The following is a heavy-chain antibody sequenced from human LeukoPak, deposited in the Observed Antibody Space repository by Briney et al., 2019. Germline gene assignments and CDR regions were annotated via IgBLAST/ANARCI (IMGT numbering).Heavy chain of an antibody. Sequence: GESLKISCQGSGYRFTSYWIGWVRQMPGKGLEWMGIIYPGDSETRYSPSFQGQVTISADKSVCTAYLQWSSLKASDTAIYYYAKYYEFSSSSEVAFDYWGQGTLVTVS. J-gene: IGHJ4*02. CDR1: GYRFTSYW. CDR2: IYPGDSET. V-gene: IGHV5-51*01. CDR3: AKYYEFSSSSEVAFDY. D-gene: IGHD3-3*01.